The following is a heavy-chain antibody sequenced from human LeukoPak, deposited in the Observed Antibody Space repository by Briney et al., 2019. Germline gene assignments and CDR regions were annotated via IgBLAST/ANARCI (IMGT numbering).Heavy chain of an antibody. CDR1: GGSVSRGSYF. D-gene: IGHD3-22*01. CDR2: INSIGST. CDR3: ARSIRDYDSIVVDY. Sequence: TSETLSLTCTVSGGSVSRGSYFWRWIRQPPGKGLEWIGFINSIGSTDYNPSLKSRVTISEDTSKNQFSLNVPSVTAADTFVYDCARSIRDYDSIVVDYRGQGTLVTVSS. V-gene: IGHV4-61*01. J-gene: IGHJ4*02.